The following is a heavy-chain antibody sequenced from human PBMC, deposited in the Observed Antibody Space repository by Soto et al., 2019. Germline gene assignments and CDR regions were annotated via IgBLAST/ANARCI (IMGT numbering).Heavy chain of an antibody. J-gene: IGHJ5*02. V-gene: IGHV4-59*08. D-gene: IGHD6-19*01. Sequence: PSETLSLTCTVSGGSISSYYWSWIRQPPGKGLEWIGYIYYSGSTSYNPSFKSRVTISVDTSKNQFSLKLSSVTAADTAVYYCARGSGWSGTNWFDPWGQGALVTVSS. CDR3: ARGSGWSGTNWFDP. CDR2: IYYSGST. CDR1: GGSISSYY.